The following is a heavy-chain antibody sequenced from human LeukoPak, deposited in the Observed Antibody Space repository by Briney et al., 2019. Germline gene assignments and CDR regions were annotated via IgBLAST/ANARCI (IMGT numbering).Heavy chain of an antibody. CDR2: ISGSGGST. Sequence: GGSLRLSCAASGFTFSSYAMSWVRQAPGKGLEWVSAISGSGGSTYYADSVKGRFTISRDNSKNTLYLQMNSLRAEDTAVYYCAKTTDRSSTSCYSPELDYFDYWGQGTLVTVSS. V-gene: IGHV3-23*01. CDR1: GFTFSSYA. D-gene: IGHD2-2*01. CDR3: AKTTDRSSTSCYSPELDYFDY. J-gene: IGHJ4*02.